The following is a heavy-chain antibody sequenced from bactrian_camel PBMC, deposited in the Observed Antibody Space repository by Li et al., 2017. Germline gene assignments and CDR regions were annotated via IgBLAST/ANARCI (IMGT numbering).Heavy chain of an antibody. CDR2: IDSDGTT. Sequence: HVQLVESGGGSVQAGGSLRLSCTISGRMISNFYCMGWFRQAPGEEREGIASIDSDGTTNYADSVKGRFTISQDNSKNTLYLQMNSLKPEDTGMYYCTAGRLEFGGMSDIPCSNVYWGQGTQVTVS. CDR1: GRMISNFYC. D-gene: IGHD6*01. V-gene: IGHV3S53*01. CDR3: TAGRLEFGGMSDIPCSNVY. J-gene: IGHJ4*01.